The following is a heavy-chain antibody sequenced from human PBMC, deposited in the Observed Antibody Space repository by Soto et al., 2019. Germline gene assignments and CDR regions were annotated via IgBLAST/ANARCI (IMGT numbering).Heavy chain of an antibody. V-gene: IGHV1-69*01. D-gene: IGHD2-8*01. CDR1: GDTFSSYA. Sequence: QVQLVQSGAEVKKPGSSVKVSCKASGDTFSSYALSWVRQAPGQGLEWMAGIIPVYGTPNYAQKFQDRVTFTADESTSPAYMELRRLSSEDPDAYYCSRDTRKCTYGGGFEYWGQGTLVTVSS. J-gene: IGHJ4*02. CDR2: IIPVYGTP. CDR3: SRDTRKCTYGGGFEY.